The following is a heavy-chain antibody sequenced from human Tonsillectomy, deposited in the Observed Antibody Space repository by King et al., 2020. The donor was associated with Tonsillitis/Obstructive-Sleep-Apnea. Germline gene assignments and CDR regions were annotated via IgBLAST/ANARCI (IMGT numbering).Heavy chain of an antibody. J-gene: IGHJ4*02. CDR3: ARRVGATTFVSY. Sequence: QLVQSGGGLVQPGGSLRLSCAASGVTFSSYWMSGVRQAPGKGLERGANIKQDGSEKYYVDSVKGRFTISRDNAKNSLYLQIHSLRAEDTAVYYCARRVGATTFVSYWGQGTLVTVSS. CDR2: IKQDGSEK. D-gene: IGHD1-26*01. V-gene: IGHV3-7*01. CDR1: GVTFSSYW.